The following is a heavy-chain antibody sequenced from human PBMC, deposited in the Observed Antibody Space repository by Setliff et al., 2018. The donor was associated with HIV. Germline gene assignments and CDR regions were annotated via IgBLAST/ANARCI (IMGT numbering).Heavy chain of an antibody. CDR1: GGTLSSYS. CDR3: ARQMYPESGRNWFDS. D-gene: IGHD2-8*01. V-gene: IGHV1-69*10. Sequence: SVKVSCKASGGTLSSYSINWVRQAPGKGLEWMGGIIPILGSTNNAQRFQDRVTIVADKSTNTVYTEMSSLKSEDTAVYYCARQMYPESGRNWFDSWGQGTLVTVSS. J-gene: IGHJ5*01. CDR2: IIPILGST.